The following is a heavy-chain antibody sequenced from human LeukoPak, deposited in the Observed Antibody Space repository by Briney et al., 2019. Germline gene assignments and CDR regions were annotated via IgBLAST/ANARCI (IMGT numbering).Heavy chain of an antibody. J-gene: IGHJ4*02. D-gene: IGHD2-2*01. Sequence: EASVKVSCKASGGTFSSYAISWVRQAPGQGLEWMGGIIPIFGTANYAQKFQGRVTITADKSTSTAYMELSSLRSEDTAVYYCARGGYCSSTSCYPYFDYWGQGTLVTVSS. V-gene: IGHV1-69*06. CDR1: GGTFSSYA. CDR2: IIPIFGTA. CDR3: ARGGYCSSTSCYPYFDY.